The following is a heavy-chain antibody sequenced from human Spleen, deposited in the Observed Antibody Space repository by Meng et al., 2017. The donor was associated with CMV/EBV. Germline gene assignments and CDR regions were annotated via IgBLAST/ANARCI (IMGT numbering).Heavy chain of an antibody. J-gene: IGHJ4*02. V-gene: IGHV3-21*01. Sequence: GESLKISCAASGFTFSSYSMNWVRQAPGKGLEWVSSISSSSSYIYYADSVKGRFTISRDNAKNSLYLQMNSLRAEDTAVYYCARRYCSSTSCLLDYWGQGTLVTVSS. CDR3: ARRYCSSTSCLLDY. CDR1: GFTFSSYS. CDR2: ISSSSSYI. D-gene: IGHD2-2*01.